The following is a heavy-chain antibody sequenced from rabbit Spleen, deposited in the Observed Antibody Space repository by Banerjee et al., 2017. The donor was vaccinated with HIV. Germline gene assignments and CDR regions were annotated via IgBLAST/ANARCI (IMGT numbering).Heavy chain of an antibody. Sequence: QSLEESGGDLVKPGASLTLTCTASGVSFSVSSYMCWVRQAPGKGLEWIACINTVTGKPVYATWAKGRFTISRTSSTTVTLRMTSLTAADRATYFCARDLVGVIGWNFYLWGPGTLVTVS. CDR1: GVSFSVSSY. CDR2: INTVTGKP. CDR3: ARDLVGVIGWNFYL. D-gene: IGHD1-1*01. V-gene: IGHV1S40*01. J-gene: IGHJ4*01.